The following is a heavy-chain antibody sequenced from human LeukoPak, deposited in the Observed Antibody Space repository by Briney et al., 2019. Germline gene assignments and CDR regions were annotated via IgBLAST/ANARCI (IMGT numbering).Heavy chain of an antibody. CDR1: GDSVSSNSVA. V-gene: IGHV6-1*01. CDR3: ARGYKYAYDY. Sequence: SQTLSLTCALSGDSVSSNSVAWDWIRQSPSRGLEWLGRTYYRSNWYNDYAVSVKSRITINPDTSKNQFSLQLNSVTPEDTAMYYCARGYKYAYDYWGQGTLVTVSS. CDR2: TYYRSNWYN. D-gene: IGHD5-18*01. J-gene: IGHJ4*02.